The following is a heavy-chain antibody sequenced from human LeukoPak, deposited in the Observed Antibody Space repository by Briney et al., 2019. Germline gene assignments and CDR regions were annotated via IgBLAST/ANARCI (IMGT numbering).Heavy chain of an antibody. Sequence: GGSLRLSCAASGFTFSNYWMSWVRRAPGKGLDWVANIKQDGSGKFYVDSVKGRFTISRDNAKNSLHLQMNGLRAEDTALYYCVRGLLSAPGLVFWGQGTLVTVSS. CDR3: VRGLLSAPGLVF. V-gene: IGHV3-7*03. CDR2: IKQDGSGK. D-gene: IGHD6-13*01. J-gene: IGHJ4*02. CDR1: GFTFSNYW.